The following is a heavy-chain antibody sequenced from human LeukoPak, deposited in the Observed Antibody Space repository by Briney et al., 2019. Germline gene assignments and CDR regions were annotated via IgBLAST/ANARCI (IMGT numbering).Heavy chain of an antibody. Sequence: GGTLRLSCAASGFTFSSYGMSWVRQAPGKGLEWVSAISGSGGRTYYADSVKGRFTISRDNSKNTLYLQMNSLRAEGTAVYYCAKELGWSENYYYYYYMDVWGKGTTVTISS. V-gene: IGHV3-23*01. J-gene: IGHJ6*03. CDR3: AKELGWSENYYYYYYMDV. CDR2: ISGSGGRT. CDR1: GFTFSSYG. D-gene: IGHD2-21*01.